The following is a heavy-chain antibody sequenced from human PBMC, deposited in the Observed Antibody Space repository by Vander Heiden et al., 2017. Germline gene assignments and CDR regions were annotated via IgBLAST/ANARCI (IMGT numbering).Heavy chain of an antibody. Sequence: QVHLVQSGAGVQKPGASVTVFCKASGYTVTGYYMHWVRQAPGQGLEWMGGINPNSGGTNYEQKLQGRVTMTRETSSSTAYREMSRLISEETAVEYCARGVAHSSDPMYYYFDYWGQGTMVTVSA. CDR2: INPNSGGT. V-gene: IGHV1-2*02. D-gene: IGHD6-19*01. CDR1: GYTVTGYY. CDR3: ARGVAHSSDPMYYYFDY. J-gene: IGHJ4*02.